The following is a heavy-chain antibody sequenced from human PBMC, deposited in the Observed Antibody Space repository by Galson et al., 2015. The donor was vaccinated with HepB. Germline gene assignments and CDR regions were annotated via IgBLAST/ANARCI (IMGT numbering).Heavy chain of an antibody. Sequence: LRVYCLAPGFDYSSYSWHWAGQAQGEGLVWVSRCNRDGSSTSYADSVKGRFPISRDNAKNTLYLQMNSLRAEDTAVYYCASSWARTKNDYWGQGTLVTVSS. CDR2: CNRDGSST. J-gene: IGHJ4*02. D-gene: IGHD1-1*01. CDR3: ASSWARTKNDY. CDR1: GFDYSSYS. V-gene: IGHV3-74*01.